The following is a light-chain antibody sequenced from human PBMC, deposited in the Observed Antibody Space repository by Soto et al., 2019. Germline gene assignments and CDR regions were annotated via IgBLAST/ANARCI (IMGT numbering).Light chain of an antibody. J-gene: IGKJ3*01. Sequence: DIRMTQSPSSLSASVEDRVTITCRASQGIDHSLAWYQQKSGKVPKLLIYSASTLKSGVPSRFSGSGSGTDFTLTITSLQPEDVATYYCQEHYSAPPVAFGPGTKVDV. CDR3: QEHYSAPPVA. V-gene: IGKV1-27*01. CDR1: QGIDHS. CDR2: SAS.